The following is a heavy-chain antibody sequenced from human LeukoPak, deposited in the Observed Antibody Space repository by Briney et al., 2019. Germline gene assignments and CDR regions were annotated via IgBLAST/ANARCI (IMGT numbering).Heavy chain of an antibody. D-gene: IGHD2-15*01. CDR2: VNLQGFT. CDR1: GGSVTSTNY. Sequence: PSGTLSLTCGVSGGSVTSTNYWTWVRQPPGKGLEWIGEVNLQGFTNYNPSLMGRVAISVDTSENHISLQLTSVTAADTAVYYCARRYCSTGSCYSGFDYWGQGTLVTVSS. J-gene: IGHJ4*02. CDR3: ARRYCSTGSCYSGFDY. V-gene: IGHV4-4*02.